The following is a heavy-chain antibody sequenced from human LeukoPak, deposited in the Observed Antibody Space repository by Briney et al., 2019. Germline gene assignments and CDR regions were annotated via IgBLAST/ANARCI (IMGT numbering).Heavy chain of an antibody. D-gene: IGHD1-26*01. V-gene: IGHV1-69*05. CDR2: IIPIFGTA. CDR3: ARDRWAPSYFDY. J-gene: IGHJ4*02. Sequence: SVKVSCKASGGTFSSYAISWVRQAPGQGLEWMGRIIPIFGTANYAQKFQSRVTITTDESTSTAYMELSSLRSEDTAVYYCARDRWAPSYFDYWGQGTLVTVSS. CDR1: GGTFSSYA.